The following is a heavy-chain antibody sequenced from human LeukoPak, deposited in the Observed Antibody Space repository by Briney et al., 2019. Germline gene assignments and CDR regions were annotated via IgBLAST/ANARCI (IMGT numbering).Heavy chain of an antibody. CDR2: IVVGSGNT. CDR1: GFTLTGSA. J-gene: IGHJ5*02. CDR3: AALLFAFPRWWENQTPFDP. D-gene: IGHD5-24*01. V-gene: IGHV1-58*01. Sequence: ASVKVSCKASGFTLTGSAVQWVRQARGQRLEWIGWIVVGSGNTNYAQKFQERVTITRDMSTSTAYMELSSLRSEDTAVYYCAALLFAFPRWWENQTPFDPWGQGTLVTVSS.